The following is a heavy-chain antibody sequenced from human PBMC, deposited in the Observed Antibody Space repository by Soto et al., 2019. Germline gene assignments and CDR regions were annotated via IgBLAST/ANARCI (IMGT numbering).Heavy chain of an antibody. D-gene: IGHD3-10*01. CDR2: LSGSGGTT. J-gene: IGHJ4*02. CDR1: GVTLSNYA. CDR3: AKHRADYGAGGDTFYLDS. V-gene: IGHV3-23*01. Sequence: GSLRLPCTVSGVTLSNYAMNWVRQAPGKGLEWVSSLSGSGGTTYYADSVKGRFIISRDNSKHTLYLTMNSLRADDTAVYYCAKHRADYGAGGDTFYLDSWGQGALVTVST.